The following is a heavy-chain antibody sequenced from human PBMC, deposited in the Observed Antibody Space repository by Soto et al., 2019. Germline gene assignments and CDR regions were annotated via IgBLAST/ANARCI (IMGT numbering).Heavy chain of an antibody. CDR1: GGSFIDYY. Sequence: PSETLSLTCAVYGGSFIDYYLNWVRQPPGKGLEWIGEIKHSGSTNYSPSLKSRVTISVDTSKIQFSLKLSSVTAADTAVYYCARVITMVRGVIKYYYYAMDVWGQGTTVTVSS. V-gene: IGHV4-34*01. J-gene: IGHJ6*02. D-gene: IGHD3-10*01. CDR2: IKHSGST. CDR3: ARVITMVRGVIKYYYYAMDV.